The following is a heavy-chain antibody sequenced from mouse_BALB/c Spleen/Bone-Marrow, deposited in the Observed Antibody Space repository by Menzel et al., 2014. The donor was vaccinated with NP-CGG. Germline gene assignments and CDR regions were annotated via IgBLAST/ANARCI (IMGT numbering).Heavy chain of an antibody. V-gene: IGHV5-17*02. CDR3: TRGGNWGDFDY. CDR1: GFTFSSFG. J-gene: IGHJ2*01. Sequence: DVMLVESGGGLVQPGGSRKLSCAASGFTFSSFGMHWVRQAPEKGLEWVAYINSGSSTIYYADTVKGRFTISRDNPKNTLFLQMTSLRSEDTAMNYCTRGGNWGDFDYWGQGTTLAVSS. CDR2: INSGSSTI.